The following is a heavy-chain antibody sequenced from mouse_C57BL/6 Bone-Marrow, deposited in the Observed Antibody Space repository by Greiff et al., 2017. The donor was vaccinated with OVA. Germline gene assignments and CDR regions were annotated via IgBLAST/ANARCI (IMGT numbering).Heavy chain of an antibody. Sequence: QVHVKQPGAELVKPGASVKMSCKASGYTFTSYWITWVKQRPGQGLEWIGDIYPGSGSTNYNEKFKSKATLTVDTSSSTAYMQLSSLTSEDSAVYFCSTGTLAYWGQGTLVTVSA. J-gene: IGHJ3*01. V-gene: IGHV1-55*01. CDR2: IYPGSGST. CDR1: GYTFTSYW. CDR3: STGTLAY. D-gene: IGHD4-1*01.